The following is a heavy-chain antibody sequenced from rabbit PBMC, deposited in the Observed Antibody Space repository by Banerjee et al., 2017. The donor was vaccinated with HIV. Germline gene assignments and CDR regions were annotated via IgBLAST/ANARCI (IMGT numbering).Heavy chain of an antibody. CDR1: GIDFSSYG. D-gene: IGHD1-1*01. CDR2: IYPGFGIT. J-gene: IGHJ3*01. V-gene: IGHV1S47*01. CDR3: ASFELQVVVASTRLDL. Sequence: ELVESGGGLVQPGESLKLSCKASGIDFSSYGISWVRQAPGKGLEWIAYIYPGFGITYYANSVKGRFTISSDNAQNTVFLQMTSLTASDTATYFCASFELQVVVASTRLDLWGPGTLVTVS.